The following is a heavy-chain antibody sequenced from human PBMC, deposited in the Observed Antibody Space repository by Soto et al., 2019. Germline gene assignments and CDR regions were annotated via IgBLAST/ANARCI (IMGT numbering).Heavy chain of an antibody. CDR1: GFIFNNAW. J-gene: IGHJ3*02. D-gene: IGHD2-2*01. V-gene: IGHV3-15*07. Sequence: EVQLVESGGGLVKPGGSLTLSCAASGFIFNNAWMKWVRQAPGKGLEWVGRIKSKTDGGTTDYAAPVKGRFTISRDDSKNTLYLQMNSLKTEDTAVYYCTHQRWGAFEIWGQRTMVTVSS. CDR3: THQRWGAFEI. CDR2: IKSKTDGGTT.